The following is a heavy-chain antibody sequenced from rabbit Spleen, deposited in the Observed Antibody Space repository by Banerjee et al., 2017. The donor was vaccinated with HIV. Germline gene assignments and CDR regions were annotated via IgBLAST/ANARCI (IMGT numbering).Heavy chain of an antibody. D-gene: IGHD1-1*01. J-gene: IGHJ6*01. Sequence: QEQLVESGGDLVKPGASLTLTCTASGVSFSYSSYMCWVRQAPGKGLEWIACIDIGSSGFTYFATWAKGRFTISKTSSTTVTLQMTRLTAADTATYFCARDSSSSFSSYGMDLWGPGTLVTVS. CDR3: ARDSSSSFSSYGMDL. V-gene: IGHV1S45*01. CDR1: GVSFSYSSY. CDR2: IDIGSSGFT.